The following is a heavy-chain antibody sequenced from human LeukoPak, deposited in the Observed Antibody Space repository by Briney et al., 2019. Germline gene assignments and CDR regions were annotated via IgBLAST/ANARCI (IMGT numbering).Heavy chain of an antibody. V-gene: IGHV4-39*01. CDR3: ARQTVGEWLFINSAFDY. Sequence: SETLSLTCTVSGGSISSSSYYWGWIRQPPGKGLEWIGSIYYSGSTYYNPSLKSRVTISVDTSKNQFSLKLSSVTAADTAVYYCARQTVGEWLFINSAFDYWGQGTLVTVSS. CDR1: GGSISSSSYY. CDR2: IYYSGST. J-gene: IGHJ4*02. D-gene: IGHD3-3*01.